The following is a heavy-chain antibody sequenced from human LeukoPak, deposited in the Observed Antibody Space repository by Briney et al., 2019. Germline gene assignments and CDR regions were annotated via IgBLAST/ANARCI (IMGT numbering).Heavy chain of an antibody. J-gene: IGHJ4*02. V-gene: IGHV3-30*02. Sequence: GGSLRLSCAASGFTFSSYGMHWVRQAPGKGLEWVAFIRYDGSNKYYEDSVKGRFTISRVNSKNTLYLQMSSLRAEDTALYYCAKDRTNGLNYYFDYWGQGTLVTVSS. CDR2: IRYDGSNK. CDR3: AKDRTNGLNYYFDY. CDR1: GFTFSSYG. D-gene: IGHD2-8*01.